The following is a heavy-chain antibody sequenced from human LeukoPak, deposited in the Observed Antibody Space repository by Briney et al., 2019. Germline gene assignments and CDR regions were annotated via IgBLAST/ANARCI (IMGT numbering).Heavy chain of an antibody. D-gene: IGHD5-18*01. CDR1: GYTFTSYY. CDR2: INPSGGST. J-gene: IGHJ4*02. Sequence: ASVKVSCKASGYTFTSYYMHWVRQAPGQGLEWMGIINPSGGSTSYAQKFQGRATMTRDTSTSTVYMELSSLRSEDTAVYYCARDPVRDTAMVTGLDYWGQGTLVTVSS. V-gene: IGHV1-46*01. CDR3: ARDPVRDTAMVTGLDY.